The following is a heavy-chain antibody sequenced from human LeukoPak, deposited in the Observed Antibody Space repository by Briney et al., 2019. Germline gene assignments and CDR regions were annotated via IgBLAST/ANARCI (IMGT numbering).Heavy chain of an antibody. D-gene: IGHD1-26*01. CDR1: GFTFSSYA. CDR2: ISGSGDST. Sequence: GGSLRLSCAASGFTFSSYAMSWVRQAPGKGLEWVSAISGSGDSTYYADSVKGRFTISRDNSKNTLYLQMNSLRAEDTAVYYCAKVKSGSYYVPYYYYGMDVWGQGTTVTVSS. V-gene: IGHV3-23*01. CDR3: AKVKSGSYYVPYYYYGMDV. J-gene: IGHJ6*02.